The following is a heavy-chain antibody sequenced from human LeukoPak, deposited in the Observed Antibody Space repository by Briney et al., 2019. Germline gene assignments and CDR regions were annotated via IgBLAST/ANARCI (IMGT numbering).Heavy chain of an antibody. CDR3: AHEPHEGYDLY. D-gene: IGHD3-3*01. Sequence: SVKVSCRASGGTFSSYAISWVRQAPGQGLEWMGGIIPIFGTANYAQKFQGGVTITADESTSTAYMELSSLRSEDTAVYYCAHEPHEGYDLYWGQGTLVTVSS. CDR2: IIPIFGTA. V-gene: IGHV1-69*13. CDR1: GGTFSSYA. J-gene: IGHJ4*02.